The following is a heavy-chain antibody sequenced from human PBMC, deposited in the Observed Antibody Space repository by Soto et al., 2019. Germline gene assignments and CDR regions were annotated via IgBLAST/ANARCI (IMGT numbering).Heavy chain of an antibody. Sequence: ASVKVSCKASGYTFTGYYMHWVRQAPGQGLEWMGWINPNSGGTNYAQKFQGRVTMTRDTSISTAYMELSRLRSDDTAVYYCARGRITMVRDGAFDIWGQGKMVTVSS. J-gene: IGHJ3*02. CDR2: INPNSGGT. D-gene: IGHD3-10*01. CDR3: ARGRITMVRDGAFDI. V-gene: IGHV1-2*02. CDR1: GYTFTGYY.